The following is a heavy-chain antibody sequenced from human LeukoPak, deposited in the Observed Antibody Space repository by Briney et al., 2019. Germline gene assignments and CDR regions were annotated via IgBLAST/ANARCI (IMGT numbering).Heavy chain of an antibody. CDR2: ISSSSSTI. D-gene: IGHD7-27*01. Sequence: GGSLRLSCAASGFTFSSYSMNWVRQAPGKGLEWVSYISSSSSTIYYADSVKGRFTISRDNSKNTVYLQMNSLRVEDTAVYYCAKDQNWEGGYWGQGTLVTVSS. J-gene: IGHJ4*02. CDR3: AKDQNWEGGY. V-gene: IGHV3-48*01. CDR1: GFTFSSYS.